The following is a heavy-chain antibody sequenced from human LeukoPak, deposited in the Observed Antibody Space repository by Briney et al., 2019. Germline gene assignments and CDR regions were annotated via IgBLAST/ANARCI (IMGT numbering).Heavy chain of an antibody. D-gene: IGHD2-15*01. V-gene: IGHV4-59*01. CDR3: ARGVVAARFWFDP. J-gene: IGHJ5*02. CDR1: GGSISSYY. Sequence: SETLSLTCTVSGGSISSYYWSWIRQPSGKGLEWIGYIYYSGSTNYNPSLKSRVTISVDTSKNQFSLKLSSVTAADTAVYYCARGVVAARFWFDPWGQGTLVTVSS. CDR2: IYYSGST.